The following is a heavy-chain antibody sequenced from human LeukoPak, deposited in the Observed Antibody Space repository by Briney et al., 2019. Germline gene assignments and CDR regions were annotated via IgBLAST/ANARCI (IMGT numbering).Heavy chain of an antibody. V-gene: IGHV4-34*01. J-gene: IGHJ6*03. D-gene: IGHD2-2*02. CDR3: ARVAPSCSSTSCYTHYYYYYMDV. Sequence: SETLSLTCAVYGGSFSGYYWSWIRQPPGKGLEWIGEINHSGSTNYNPSLKSRVTISVDTSKNQFSLKLSSVTAADTAVYYCARVAPSCSSTSCYTHYYYYYMDVWGKGTTVTVSS. CDR1: GGSFSGYY. CDR2: INHSGST.